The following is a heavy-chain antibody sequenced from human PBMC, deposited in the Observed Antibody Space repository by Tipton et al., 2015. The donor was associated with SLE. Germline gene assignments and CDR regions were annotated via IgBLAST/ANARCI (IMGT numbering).Heavy chain of an antibody. V-gene: IGHV4-39*01. D-gene: IGHD3-3*01. CDR3: ARLPAYYDFWRGYYPYYFDY. Sequence: TLSLTCTVSSGSISSSSYYWGWIRQPPGKGLEWIGSIYSSGSTYYNPSLKSRVTISVDTSKNQFSLKLSSVTAADTAVYYCARLPAYYDFWRGYYPYYFDYWGQGTLVTVSS. CDR1: SGSISSSSYY. CDR2: IYSSGST. J-gene: IGHJ4*02.